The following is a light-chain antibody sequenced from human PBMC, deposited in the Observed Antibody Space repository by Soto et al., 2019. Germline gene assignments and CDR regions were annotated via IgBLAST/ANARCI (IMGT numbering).Light chain of an antibody. CDR2: DGS. Sequence: SCGASQSVRSSYVAWYQQKAGLAPRLLIYDGSSRASGIPDRFSGSGSGTDFTLTIGRLEPEDFAVYYCQQYDNSAPLSFGGGTKVDIK. V-gene: IGKV3D-20*01. CDR3: QQYDNSAPLS. J-gene: IGKJ4*01. CDR1: QSVRSSY.